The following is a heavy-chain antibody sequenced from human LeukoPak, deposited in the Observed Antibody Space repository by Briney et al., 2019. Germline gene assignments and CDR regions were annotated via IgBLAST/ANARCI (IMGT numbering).Heavy chain of an antibody. Sequence: SETLSLTCSVSGGSVSNSYWAWIRQPPGKGLEWIGSIYYGGTTKYDLSLKSRVTISVDMSNNRFSLRVTSVTAADTAVYYCARGCSAGTPHNWFDPWGQGTLVTVSS. CDR3: ARGCSAGTPHNWFDP. CDR2: IYYGGTT. J-gene: IGHJ5*02. CDR1: GGSVSNSY. D-gene: IGHD6-13*01. V-gene: IGHV4-59*02.